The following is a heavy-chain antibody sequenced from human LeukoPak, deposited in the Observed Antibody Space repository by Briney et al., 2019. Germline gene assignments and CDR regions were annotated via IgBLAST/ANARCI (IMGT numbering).Heavy chain of an antibody. CDR1: GYTFTSYY. CDR3: ARDHPYDSSSGDAFDI. CDR2: INPSGGST. Sequence: ASVKVSCKASGYTFTSYYMHWVRQAPGQGLEWMGLINPSGGSTSYAQKFQGRVTMTRDTSTSTVYMELSSLRSEDTAVYYCARDHPYDSSSGDAFDIWGQGTMVTVSS. V-gene: IGHV1-46*01. D-gene: IGHD3-22*01. J-gene: IGHJ3*02.